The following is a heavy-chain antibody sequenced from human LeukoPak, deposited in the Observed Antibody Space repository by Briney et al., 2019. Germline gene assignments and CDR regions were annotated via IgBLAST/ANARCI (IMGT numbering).Heavy chain of an antibody. Sequence: SETLSLTCTVSGGSIRGYYWSWLREPAGQGLEWSGRDYSNGDTRYSPSLKSRVTMSVDTSKNQLSLNLGPVTAADTAVYYCARAAGAAGGQYFDYWGQGTLVTVSS. CDR2: DYSNGDT. D-gene: IGHD6-13*01. J-gene: IGHJ4*02. CDR3: ARAAGAAGGQYFDY. CDR1: GGSIRGYY. V-gene: IGHV4-4*07.